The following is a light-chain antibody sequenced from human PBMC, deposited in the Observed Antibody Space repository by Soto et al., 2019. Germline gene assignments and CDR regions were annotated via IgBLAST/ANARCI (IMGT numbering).Light chain of an antibody. CDR3: YSFAGSATFV. CDR2: EAT. V-gene: IGLV2-23*02. J-gene: IGLJ2*01. Sequence: QSALTQPASVSGSPGQSITISCTGTSSDIGGYNLVSWYQHHPGKAPKLLIYEATKRPSGVSDRFSGSRSGNTASLTISPLQSEEEADYSCYSFAGSATFVFGGGTKLTVL. CDR1: SSDIGGYNL.